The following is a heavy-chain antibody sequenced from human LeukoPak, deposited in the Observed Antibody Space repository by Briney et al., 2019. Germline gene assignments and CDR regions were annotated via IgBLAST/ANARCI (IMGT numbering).Heavy chain of an antibody. Sequence: GGSLRLSCVASGFTFSTYAMNWVRQAPGKGLEWMTYISSSSSTIYYADSVKGRFTISRDNAKNSLYLQMNSLRAEDTAVYYCARDSSGWNYWGQGTLVTVSS. CDR1: GFTFSTYA. J-gene: IGHJ4*02. CDR2: ISSSSSTI. D-gene: IGHD6-19*01. CDR3: ARDSSGWNY. V-gene: IGHV3-48*04.